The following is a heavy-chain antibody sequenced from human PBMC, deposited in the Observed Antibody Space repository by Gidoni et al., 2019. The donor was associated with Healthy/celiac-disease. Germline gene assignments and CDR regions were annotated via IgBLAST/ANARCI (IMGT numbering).Heavy chain of an antibody. CDR3: MSLVGGYYSG. V-gene: IGHV3-73*02. CDR1: GFTFSGSA. CDR2: IRSKANSYAT. J-gene: IGHJ4*02. Sequence: EVQLVESGGGLVQPGGSLQLSCAASGFTFSGSAMHWVRQASGKGLEWVGRIRSKANSYATAYAASVKGRFTISRDDSKNTAYLQMNSLKTEDTAVYYCMSLVGGYYSGWGQGTLVTVSS. D-gene: IGHD3-3*01.